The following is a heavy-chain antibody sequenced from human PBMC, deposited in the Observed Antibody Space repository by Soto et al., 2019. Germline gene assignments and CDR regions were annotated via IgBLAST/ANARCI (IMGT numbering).Heavy chain of an antibody. CDR2: IIRIFDTA. Sequence: QVQLVQSGAEVKKPGSSVKVSCKTPGGTFSNYGLTWVRQAPGQGLEWLGGIIRIFDTAKYAQKFQGRVTITADESTSTGYMELTSLKSDDTAVYYCARASGMSYFDSWGQGTLVTVSS. CDR3: ARASGMSYFDS. CDR1: GGTFSNYG. J-gene: IGHJ4*02. V-gene: IGHV1-69*01.